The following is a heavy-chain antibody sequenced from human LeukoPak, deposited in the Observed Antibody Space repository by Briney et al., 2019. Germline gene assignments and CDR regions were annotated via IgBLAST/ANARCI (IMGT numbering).Heavy chain of an antibody. CDR1: GYTFTSYD. CDR3: ARGLMAPTAMALGY. CDR2: MNPNSGNT. J-gene: IGHJ6*02. Sequence: ASVKVSCKASGYTFTSYDINWVRQATGQGLEWMGWMNPNSGNTGYAQKFQGRVTMTRNTSISTAYMELSSLRSEDTAVYYCARGLMAPTAMALGYWGQGTTVTVSS. D-gene: IGHD5-18*01. V-gene: IGHV1-8*01.